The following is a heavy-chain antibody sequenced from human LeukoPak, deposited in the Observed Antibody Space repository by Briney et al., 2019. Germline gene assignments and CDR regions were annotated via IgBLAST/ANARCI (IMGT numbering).Heavy chain of an antibody. Sequence: AGSLSLSCAASGFTFTSYSMNWVRQAPGKGLEWVSSISDSSSYIYYADSVKGRFTISRDNAKNSLYLQMNSLRAEDTAVYYCARSSVLVLAANSDYWGQGTLVTVSS. J-gene: IGHJ4*02. CDR3: ARSSVLVLAANSDY. CDR2: ISDSSSYI. CDR1: GFTFTSYS. D-gene: IGHD2-15*01. V-gene: IGHV3-21*01.